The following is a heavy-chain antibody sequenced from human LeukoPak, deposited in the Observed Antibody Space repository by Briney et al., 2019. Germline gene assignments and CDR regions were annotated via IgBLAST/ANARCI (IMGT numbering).Heavy chain of an antibody. CDR1: GGSISSSSYY. CDR3: ASLRVPGDFDY. CDR2: IYHSGNT. D-gene: IGHD3-16*01. V-gene: IGHV4-39*07. Sequence: SETLSLTCTVPGGSISSSSYYWGWIRQPPGKGLEWIGNIYHSGNTYYNSSLKSRVTISVDTSKNQFSLRLTSVTAADTAVYYCASLRVPGDFDYWDQGTLVTVSS. J-gene: IGHJ4*02.